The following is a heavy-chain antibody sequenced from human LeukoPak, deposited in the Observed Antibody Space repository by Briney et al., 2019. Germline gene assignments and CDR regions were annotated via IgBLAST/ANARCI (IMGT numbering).Heavy chain of an antibody. Sequence: GSLRLSCAASGFTFSSYAMHWVRQAPGKGLEWVAVISYDGSNKYYAGSVKGRFTISRDNSKNTLYLQMNSLRAEDTAVYYCARGPPYCGGDCYDDAFDIWGQGTMVTVSS. V-gene: IGHV3-30-3*01. J-gene: IGHJ3*02. CDR3: ARGPPYCGGDCYDDAFDI. CDR1: GFTFSSYA. D-gene: IGHD2-21*02. CDR2: ISYDGSNK.